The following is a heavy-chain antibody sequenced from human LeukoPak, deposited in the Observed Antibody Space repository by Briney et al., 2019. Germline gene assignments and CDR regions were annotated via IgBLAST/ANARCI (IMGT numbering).Heavy chain of an antibody. CDR2: ISNSGGFK. D-gene: IGHD3-10*01. V-gene: IGHV3-21*01. J-gene: IGHJ5*02. CDR3: ARGRTMVRGVISSWFDP. Sequence: GGSLRLSCAAFEFTFSTYNMNWVRQAPGKGLEWVSSISNSGGFKKYADSVKGRFTISRDNAKNSLYLQMNSLRAEDTAVYYCARGRTMVRGVISSWFDPWGQGTLVTVSS. CDR1: EFTFSTYN.